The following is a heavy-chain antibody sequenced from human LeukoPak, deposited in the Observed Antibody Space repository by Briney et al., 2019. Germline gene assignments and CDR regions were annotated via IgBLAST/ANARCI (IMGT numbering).Heavy chain of an antibody. Sequence: PSETLSLTCAVYXGXXSXXXXXXXXXXPGXXXXXIGXXXHSXSTNYNXXLKSRVTISVDTSKNQFSLKLSSVTAADTAVYXCXXMGYSYGDDAFDIWGQGTMVTVSS. V-gene: IGHV4-34*01. CDR1: XGXXSXXX. D-gene: IGHD5-18*01. CDR2: XXHSXST. CDR3: XXMGYSYGDDAFDI. J-gene: IGHJ3*02.